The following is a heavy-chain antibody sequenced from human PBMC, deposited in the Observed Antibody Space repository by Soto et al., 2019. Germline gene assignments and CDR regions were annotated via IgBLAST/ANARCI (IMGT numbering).Heavy chain of an antibody. J-gene: IGHJ4*02. V-gene: IGHV4-59*01. D-gene: IGHD4-17*01. CDR3: ARSGRDYGDNYLDY. Sequence: PSETLSLTCTVSGGSISSYYWSWIRQPPGKGLEWIGYIYYSGSTNYNPSLKSRVTISVDTSKNQFSLKLSSVTAADTAVYYCARSGRDYGDNYLDYWGQGTLVTVSS. CDR2: IYYSGST. CDR1: GGSISSYY.